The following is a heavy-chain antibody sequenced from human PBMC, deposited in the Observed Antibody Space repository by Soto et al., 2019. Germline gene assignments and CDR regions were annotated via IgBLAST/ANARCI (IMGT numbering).Heavy chain of an antibody. CDR3: ARVIAVAGNFDY. Sequence: QVQLQESGPGLVKPSETLSLTCTVSGGSISSYYCSWIRQPPGKGLEWIGYIYYSGSTNYNPSLKSRVTISVDTSKNQFSLKLSSVTAADTAVYYCARVIAVAGNFDYWGQGTLVTVSS. CDR1: GGSISSYY. CDR2: IYYSGST. D-gene: IGHD6-19*01. J-gene: IGHJ4*02. V-gene: IGHV4-59*01.